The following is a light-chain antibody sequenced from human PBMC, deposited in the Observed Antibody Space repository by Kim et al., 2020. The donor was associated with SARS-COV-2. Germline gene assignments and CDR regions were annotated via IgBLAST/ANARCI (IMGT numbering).Light chain of an antibody. CDR2: RNN. J-gene: IGLJ2*01. Sequence: QSVLTQPPSASGTPGQRVPISCSGSRSNIGSNYVYWYQQFPGAAPKLLIYRNNQRPSGVPDRFSGSKSDTSASLAISGLRSKDEADYYCAAWDDSLRGVVFGGGTQLTVL. CDR3: AAWDDSLRGVV. CDR1: RSNIGSNY. V-gene: IGLV1-47*01.